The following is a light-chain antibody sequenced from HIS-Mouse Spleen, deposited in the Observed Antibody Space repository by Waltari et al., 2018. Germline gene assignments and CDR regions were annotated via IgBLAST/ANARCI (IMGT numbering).Light chain of an antibody. Sequence: QSALTQPASVSRSPGQSITTSCTGTSSDVGSYNLVSWYQQHPGKAPNLMIYEGSKRPSGVSNRFSGSKSGNTASLTISGLQAEDEADYYCCSYAGSSTWVFGGGTKLTVL. CDR2: EGS. V-gene: IGLV2-23*01. CDR1: SSDVGSYNL. J-gene: IGLJ3*02. CDR3: CSYAGSSTWV.